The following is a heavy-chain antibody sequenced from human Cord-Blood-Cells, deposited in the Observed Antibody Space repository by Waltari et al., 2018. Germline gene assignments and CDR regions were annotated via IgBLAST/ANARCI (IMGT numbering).Heavy chain of an antibody. V-gene: IGHV4-31*03. D-gene: IGHD6-6*01. CDR2: IYYSGRT. J-gene: IGHJ5*02. CDR3: ARAGSVAARPRWFDP. Sequence: QVQLQESGPGLVKPSQNLSLTCTVSGGSISSGGYYWSWIRQHPGKGLEWIGYIYYSGRTYYNPSLKSRVTISVDTSKNQFSLKLSSVTAADTAVYYCARAGSVAARPRWFDPWGQGTLVTVYS. CDR1: GGSISSGGYY.